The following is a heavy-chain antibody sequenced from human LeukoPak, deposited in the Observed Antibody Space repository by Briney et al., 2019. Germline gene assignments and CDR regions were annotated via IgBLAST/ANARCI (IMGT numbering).Heavy chain of an antibody. CDR3: ARRSTVTTFDY. CDR2: ISSSGSTI. J-gene: IGHJ4*02. CDR1: GFTFSDYY. D-gene: IGHD4-17*01. V-gene: IGHV3-11*01. Sequence: GGSLRLSCAASGFTFSDYYMSWIRQAPGKGLEWVSYISSSGSTIYYADSVKGRFTISRDNSKNTMYLQMNSLRAEDPAVYYCARRSTVTTFDYWGQGTLVTVSS.